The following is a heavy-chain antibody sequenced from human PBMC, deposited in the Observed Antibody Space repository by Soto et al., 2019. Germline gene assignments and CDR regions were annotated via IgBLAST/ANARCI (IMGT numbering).Heavy chain of an antibody. CDR1: GFTFSSYD. J-gene: IGHJ4*02. CDR3: ARVGRLQFFDY. D-gene: IGHD5-12*01. CDR2: IGTAGDT. V-gene: IGHV3-13*04. Sequence: EVQLVESGGGLVQPGGSLRLSCAASGFTFSSYDMHWVRQATGKGLEWVSSIGTAGDTYYPGSVKGRFTISRENAKNSLYLQMNSLRAADTAVYYCARVGRLQFFDYWGQGTLVTVSS.